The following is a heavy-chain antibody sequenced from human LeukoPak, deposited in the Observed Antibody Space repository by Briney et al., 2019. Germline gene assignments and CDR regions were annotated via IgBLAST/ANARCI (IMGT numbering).Heavy chain of an antibody. Sequence: PGGSLRLSCAASGFTFSDYSMNWVRQAPGKGLEWVSSISSESAHILYADSMRGRFTISRDNAENSLYLQMNSLRAEDTAVYYCARFETVAAKPFEYWGQGILVTVSS. V-gene: IGHV3-21*01. CDR3: ARFETVAAKPFEY. D-gene: IGHD6-19*01. J-gene: IGHJ4*02. CDR2: ISSESAHI. CDR1: GFTFSDYS.